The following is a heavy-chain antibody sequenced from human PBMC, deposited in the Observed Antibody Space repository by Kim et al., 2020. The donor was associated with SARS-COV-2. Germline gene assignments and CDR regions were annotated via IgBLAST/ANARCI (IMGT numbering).Heavy chain of an antibody. Sequence: PSLKSRVTISVDTSKTQFSLRLSSVTAADTAVYYCARLSVYWYFDLWGRGTLVTVSS. D-gene: IGHD1-26*01. CDR3: ARLSVYWYFDL. J-gene: IGHJ2*01. V-gene: IGHV4-39*07.